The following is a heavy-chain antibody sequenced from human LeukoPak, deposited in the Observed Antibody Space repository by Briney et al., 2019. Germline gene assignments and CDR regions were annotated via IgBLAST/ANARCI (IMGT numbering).Heavy chain of an antibody. D-gene: IGHD6-13*01. CDR1: GFTFSSYS. V-gene: IGHV3-48*01. Sequence: PGGSLRLSCAASGFTFSSYSMNWVRQAPGKGLEWVSCISDSSGTIYYADSVKGRFTISRDNAKNSLYLQMNSLRAEDTAVYYCARVESSSWYGAFDIWGQGTMVTVSS. CDR3: ARVESSSWYGAFDI. J-gene: IGHJ3*02. CDR2: ISDSSGTI.